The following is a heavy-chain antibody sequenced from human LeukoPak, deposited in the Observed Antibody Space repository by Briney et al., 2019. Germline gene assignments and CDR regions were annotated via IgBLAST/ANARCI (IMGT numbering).Heavy chain of an antibody. CDR3: AREYDIVATRFFDY. CDR2: INHSGST. J-gene: IGHJ4*02. V-gene: IGHV4-34*01. CDR1: GGSFSGYY. D-gene: IGHD5-12*01. Sequence: PSETLSLTCAVYGGSFSGYYWSWIRQPPGKGLEWIGEINHSGSTNYHPSLKSRVNISVDTSKNQFSLKLSSVTAADTAVYYCAREYDIVATRFFDYWGQGTLVTVSS.